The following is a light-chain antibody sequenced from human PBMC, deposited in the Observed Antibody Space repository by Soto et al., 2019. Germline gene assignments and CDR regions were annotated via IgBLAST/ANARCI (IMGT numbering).Light chain of an antibody. V-gene: IGKV3-15*01. CDR3: QHYNNWPIT. CDR2: GAS. CDR1: QSVSGN. J-gene: IGKJ3*01. Sequence: EIVMTQSPATLSVSPGERATLSCKASQSVSGNLAWYQQKPGQAPRLLIYGASTRATAIPARFSGSGSGTEFTLTVSSLQSEDFAVYYCQHYNNWPITFGPGTKVDIK.